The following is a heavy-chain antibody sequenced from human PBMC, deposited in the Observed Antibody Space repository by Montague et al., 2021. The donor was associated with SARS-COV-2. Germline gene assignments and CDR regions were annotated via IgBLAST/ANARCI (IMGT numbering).Heavy chain of an antibody. CDR2: INLSGST. D-gene: IGHD6-13*01. Sequence: SETLSLTCAVYGGSFSGYYWSWIRQPPGRGLEWIGEINLSGSTNYKPSLKSRVNIPVDTSKNQFSLKLSSVTAADTAVYYCARGRYSSSWYGWKGMDVWGQGTTVTVSS. CDR3: ARGRYSSSWYGWKGMDV. V-gene: IGHV4-34*01. CDR1: GGSFSGYY. J-gene: IGHJ6*02.